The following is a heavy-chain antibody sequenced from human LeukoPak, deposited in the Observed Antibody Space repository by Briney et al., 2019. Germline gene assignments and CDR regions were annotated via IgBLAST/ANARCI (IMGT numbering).Heavy chain of an antibody. Sequence: ASVKVSCKASGYTFTSYNMHWVRQAPGQGLEWMGIINPSGGSTSYAQKFQGRVTMTRDTSTSTVYMELSSLRSEDTAVYYCARDILLWFGENYYYYGMDVWGQGTTVTVSS. CDR2: INPSGGST. CDR3: ARDILLWFGENYYYYGMDV. V-gene: IGHV1-46*01. J-gene: IGHJ6*02. CDR1: GYTFTSYN. D-gene: IGHD3-10*01.